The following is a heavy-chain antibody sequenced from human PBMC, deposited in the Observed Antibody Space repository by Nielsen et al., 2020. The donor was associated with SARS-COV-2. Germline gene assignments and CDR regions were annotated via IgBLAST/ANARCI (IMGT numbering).Heavy chain of an antibody. CDR3: ARVLDYYDSSGYYYYYFDY. J-gene: IGHJ4*02. V-gene: IGHV4-38-2*02. D-gene: IGHD3-22*01. CDR2: IYHSGST. Sequence: SETLSLTCTVSGYSISSGYYWGWIRPPPGKGLEWIGSIYHSGSTYYNPSLKSRVTISVDTSKNQFSLKLSSVTAADTAVYYCARVLDYYDSSGYYYYYFDYWGQGTLVTVSS. CDR1: GYSISSGYY.